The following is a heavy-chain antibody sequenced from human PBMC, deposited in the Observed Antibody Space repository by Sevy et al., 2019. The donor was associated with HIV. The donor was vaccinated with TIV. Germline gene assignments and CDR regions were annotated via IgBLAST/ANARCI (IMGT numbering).Heavy chain of an antibody. D-gene: IGHD5-18*01. CDR1: GHSFTTYW. J-gene: IGHJ2*01. CDR2: IYPDDSDT. V-gene: IGHV5-51*01. CDR3: ARRAGDTSHFDF. Sequence: GESLKISCKGSGHSFTTYWIGWVRQMPGKGLEWMGIIYPDDSDTRYSPSFQGQVTISADKSISTAYLHWSSLEASDTATYYCARRAGDTSHFDFWGRGTLVTVSS.